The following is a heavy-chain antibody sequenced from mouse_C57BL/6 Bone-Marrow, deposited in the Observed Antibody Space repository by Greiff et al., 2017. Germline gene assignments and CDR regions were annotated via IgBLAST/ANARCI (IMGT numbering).Heavy chain of an antibody. J-gene: IGHJ2*01. Sequence: VQLQQPGAELVKPGASVKLSCKASGYTFTSYWMHWVKQRPGQGLEWIGMIHPNSGSTNYNEKFKSKATLTVDKSSSTAYMQLSSLTSEDSAFYTCARKGYYGPGVYFDYWGQGTTLTVSS. D-gene: IGHD1-2*01. CDR3: ARKGYYGPGVYFDY. V-gene: IGHV1-64*01. CDR1: GYTFTSYW. CDR2: IHPNSGST.